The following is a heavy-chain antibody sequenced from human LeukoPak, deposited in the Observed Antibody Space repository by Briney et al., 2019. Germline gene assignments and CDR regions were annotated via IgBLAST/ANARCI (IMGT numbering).Heavy chain of an antibody. CDR1: GGSISSGGYY. Sequence: SQTLSLTCTVSGGSISSGGYYWSWIRQHPGKGLEWIGYIYYSGSTYYNPSLKSRVTISVDTSKNQFSLKLSSVTAADTAVYYCARHAAGYSNPRRYFDYWGQGTLVTVSS. CDR2: IYYSGST. CDR3: ARHAAGYSNPRRYFDY. V-gene: IGHV4-31*03. D-gene: IGHD6-13*01. J-gene: IGHJ4*02.